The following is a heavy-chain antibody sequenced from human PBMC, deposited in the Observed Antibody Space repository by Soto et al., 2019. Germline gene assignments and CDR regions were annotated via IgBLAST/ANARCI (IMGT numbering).Heavy chain of an antibody. Sequence: QVKLVQSGAEVKKPGASGKVSCKASGYTFTSYDINWVRQATGQGREWMGWMNPNSGNTGYAQKFQGRVTMTRNTYIRTAYMELRSLSSGDTGVYYCESGGYHPDVAAFDLWGQGTMVTVSS. CDR2: MNPNSGNT. CDR1: GYTFTSYD. J-gene: IGHJ3*01. D-gene: IGHD5-18*01. V-gene: IGHV1-8*01. CDR3: ESGGYHPDVAAFDL.